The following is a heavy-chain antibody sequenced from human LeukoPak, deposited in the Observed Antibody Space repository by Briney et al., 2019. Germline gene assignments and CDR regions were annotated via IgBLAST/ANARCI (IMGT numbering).Heavy chain of an antibody. V-gene: IGHV3-20*01. J-gene: IGHJ4*02. CDR3: ARDTGCSGGSCYSFYDY. CDR2: SNWNGDST. Sequence: GGSLRLSCAASGFTFDDYGMSWVRQAPGKGLEWVSSSNWNGDSTGYADSVKGRFTISRDNAKNSLYLQMNSLGAEDTALYHCARDTGCSGGSCYSFYDYWGQGTLVTVSS. CDR1: GFTFDDYG. D-gene: IGHD2-15*01.